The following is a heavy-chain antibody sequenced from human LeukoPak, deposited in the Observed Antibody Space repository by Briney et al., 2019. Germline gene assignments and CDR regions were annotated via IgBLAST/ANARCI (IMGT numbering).Heavy chain of an antibody. Sequence: ASVKVSCKASGYTFTGYYMHWVRQAPGQGLEWMGWINPNSGGTKYEQKFQGRVTMTRDTSISTAYMELSRLRSDDTAVYYCATEITGAYDWGQGTLVTVSS. V-gene: IGHV1-2*02. J-gene: IGHJ4*02. D-gene: IGHD7-27*01. CDR3: ATEITGAYD. CDR1: GYTFTGYY. CDR2: INPNSGGT.